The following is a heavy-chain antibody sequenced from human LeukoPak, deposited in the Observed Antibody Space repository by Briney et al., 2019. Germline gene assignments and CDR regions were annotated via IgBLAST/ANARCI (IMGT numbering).Heavy chain of an antibody. V-gene: IGHV3-23*01. Sequence: GGSLRLSCAASGFTFSSYAMSWVRQAPGKGLEWVSAISGSGGSTYYADSVKGRFTISRDNSMSTLSLQMNSLRAEDTAVYYCAKEQDNQLLLSHFDYWGQGILVTVSS. CDR2: ISGSGGST. CDR1: GFTFSSYA. D-gene: IGHD2-2*01. J-gene: IGHJ4*02. CDR3: AKEQDNQLLLSHFDY.